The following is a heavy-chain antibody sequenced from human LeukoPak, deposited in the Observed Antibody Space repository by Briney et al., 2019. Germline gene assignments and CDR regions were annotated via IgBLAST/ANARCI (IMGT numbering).Heavy chain of an antibody. Sequence: SVKVSCKASGGTFSSYAISWVRQAPGQGLEWMGRIIPILGIANYAQKFQGRVTITADKSTSTAYMELNSLRAEDTAVYYCAKGLAYFDTSGNSRHFVHWGQGTLVTVSS. CDR2: IIPILGIA. CDR1: GGTFSSYA. D-gene: IGHD3-22*01. J-gene: IGHJ4*02. V-gene: IGHV1-69*04. CDR3: AKGLAYFDTSGNSRHFVH.